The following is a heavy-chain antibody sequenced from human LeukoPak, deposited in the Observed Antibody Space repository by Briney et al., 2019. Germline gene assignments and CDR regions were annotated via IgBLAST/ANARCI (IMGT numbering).Heavy chain of an antibody. V-gene: IGHV3-48*03. CDR2: ISSSGNTI. CDR1: GFTFSSFG. J-gene: IGHJ4*02. CDR3: ANGDSSTWYETGDY. Sequence: GGSLRLSCAASGFTFSSFGMNWVRQVSGKGLEWISSISSSGNTIYYADSVKGRFTISRDNAKNSLSLQRNSLRVEDTAVYYCANGDSSTWYETGDYWGQGTLVTVSS. D-gene: IGHD6-13*01.